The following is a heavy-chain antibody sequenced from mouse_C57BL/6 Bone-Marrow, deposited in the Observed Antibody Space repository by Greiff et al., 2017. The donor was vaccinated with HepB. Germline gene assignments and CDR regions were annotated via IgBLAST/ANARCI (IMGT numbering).Heavy chain of an antibody. V-gene: IGHV5-15*01. D-gene: IGHD1-1*01. CDR2: ISNLAYSI. J-gene: IGHJ4*01. CDR1: GFTFSDYG. CDR3: AKLYYGSSSFYAMDY. Sequence: EVKLVESGGGLVQPGGSLKLSCAASGFTFSDYGMAWVRQAPRKGPEWVAFISNLAYSIYYADTVTGRFTISRENAKNTLYLEMSSLRSEDTAMYYCAKLYYGSSSFYAMDYWGQGTSVTVSS.